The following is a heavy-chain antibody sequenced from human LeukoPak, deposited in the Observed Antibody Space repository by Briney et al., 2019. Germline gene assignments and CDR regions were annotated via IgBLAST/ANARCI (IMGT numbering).Heavy chain of an antibody. CDR2: IYPGDSDT. J-gene: IGHJ3*02. CDR1: GHSFTSYW. V-gene: IGHV5-51*01. CDR3: ARRGSLGNDAFDI. Sequence: GESLKISCKGSGHSFTSYWIGLVRQMPGRGLEWMGIIYPGDSDTRYSPSFQGQVTISADKSISTAYLQWSSLKASDTAMYYCARRGSLGNDAFDIWGQGTMVSVSA. D-gene: IGHD1-26*01.